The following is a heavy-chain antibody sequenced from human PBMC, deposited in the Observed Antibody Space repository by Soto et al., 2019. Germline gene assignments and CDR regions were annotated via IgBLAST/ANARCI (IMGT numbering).Heavy chain of an antibody. CDR1: GFTFSSYD. D-gene: IGHD1-7*01. V-gene: IGHV3-64*01. J-gene: IGHJ4*02. CDR2: ISSNGGTT. Sequence: EVQLAESGGGMVQPGGSLRLSCVASGFTFSSYDMHWVRQAPGKGLEYVSSISSNGGTTYYGNSVKGRFTISRDNSKNHLYPPMGSLRAEDMAVYYCVRRVSGNYDYWGQGTLVTVSS. CDR3: VRRVSGNYDY.